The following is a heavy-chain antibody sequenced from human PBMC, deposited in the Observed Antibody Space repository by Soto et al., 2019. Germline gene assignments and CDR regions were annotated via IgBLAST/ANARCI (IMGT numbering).Heavy chain of an antibody. J-gene: IGHJ5*02. CDR3: ARAPGYSYGLINWFDP. CDR2: IYYSGST. D-gene: IGHD5-18*01. CDR1: GGSISSGGYY. V-gene: IGHV4-31*03. Sequence: SETLSLTCTVSGGSISSGGYYWSWIRQHPGKGLEWIGYIYYSGSTYYNPSLKSRVTISVDTSKNQFSLKLSSVTAADTAVYYFARAPGYSYGLINWFDPWGQGTLVTSPQ.